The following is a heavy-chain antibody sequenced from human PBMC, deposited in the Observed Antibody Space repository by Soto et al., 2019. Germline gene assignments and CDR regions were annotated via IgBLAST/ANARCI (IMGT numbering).Heavy chain of an antibody. CDR2: IDWDDDE. J-gene: IGHJ6*02. CDR3: VRNWRYYGGDYYDGMDA. CDR1: GFSLNTGGVG. V-gene: IGHV2-5*02. D-gene: IGHD3-10*01. Sequence: ITLKESGPTLVKPTQTLTLTCTFSGFSLNTGGVGVGWVRQTRGKAMECLALIDWDDDERYRPSLRSRLNITQDTINNPVVLTMTKMDPAHTATYYCVRNWRYYGGDYYDGMDAWGQGTTVTVS.